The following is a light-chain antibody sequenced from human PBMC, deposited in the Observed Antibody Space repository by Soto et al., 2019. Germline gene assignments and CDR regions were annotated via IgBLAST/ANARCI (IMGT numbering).Light chain of an antibody. CDR3: QQSYTHPWT. CDR1: QNIKNY. J-gene: IGKJ1*01. Sequence: DIQLTQSPSSLSASIGDRVTISCRASQNIKNYLNWYQQGRGKTPKLLVFAASTLQGGVPSRFTGSGSGTDFTLTISSLLPEDFATYFCQQSYTHPWTFGQGTTVEI. CDR2: AAS. V-gene: IGKV1-39*01.